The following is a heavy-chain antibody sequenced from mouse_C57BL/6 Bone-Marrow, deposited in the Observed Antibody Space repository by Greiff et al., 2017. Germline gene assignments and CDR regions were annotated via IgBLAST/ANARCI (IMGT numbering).Heavy chain of an antibody. V-gene: IGHV5-15*01. CDR2: ISNLAYSI. D-gene: IGHD1-1*01. Sequence: EVHLVESGGGLVQPGGSLKLSCAASGFTFSDYGMAWVRQAPRKGPEWVAFISNLAYSIYYADTVTGRFTISRENAKNTLYLEMSSLRSEDTAMYYCARRGYYYGSSYAMDYWGQGTSVTVSS. CDR3: ARRGYYYGSSYAMDY. J-gene: IGHJ4*01. CDR1: GFTFSDYG.